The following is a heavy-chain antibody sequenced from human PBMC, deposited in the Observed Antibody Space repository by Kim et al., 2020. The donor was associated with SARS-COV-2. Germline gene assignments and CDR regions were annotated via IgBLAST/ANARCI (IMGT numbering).Heavy chain of an antibody. Sequence: ASVKVSCKASGYTFTTYDINWVRQAPGQGLEWMGWMNPNVGNTDYEQKFQGRVTMTRDTSITTAYMELSSLRSDDTAVYYCARGRGSYHSVSYHPDAFD. J-gene: IGHJ3*02. CDR1: GYTFTTYD. V-gene: IGHV1-8*01. D-gene: IGHD1-26*01. CDR3: ARGRGSYHSVSYHPDAFD. CDR2: MNPNVGNT.